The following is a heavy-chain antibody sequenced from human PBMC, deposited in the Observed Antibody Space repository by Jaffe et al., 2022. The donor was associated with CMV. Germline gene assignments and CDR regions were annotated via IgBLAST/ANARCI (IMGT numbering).Heavy chain of an antibody. CDR3: AKKSSGAVGMDV. J-gene: IGHJ6*02. V-gene: IGHV3-30*18. CDR2: ISYDGSNK. D-gene: IGHD3-10*01. Sequence: QVQLVESGGGVVQPGRSLRLSCAASGFTFSSYGMHWVRQAPGKGLEWVAVISYDGSNKYYADSVKGRFTISRDNSKNTLYLQMNSLRAEDTAVYYCAKKSSGAVGMDVWGQGTTVTVSS. CDR1: GFTFSSYG.